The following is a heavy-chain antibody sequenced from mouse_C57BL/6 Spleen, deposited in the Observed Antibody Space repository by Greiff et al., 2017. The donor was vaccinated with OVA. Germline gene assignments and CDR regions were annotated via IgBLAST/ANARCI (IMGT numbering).Heavy chain of an antibody. J-gene: IGHJ4*01. CDR3: AREGGGSSLYYAMDY. D-gene: IGHD1-1*01. CDR1: GYSITSGYY. Sequence: EVKLVESGPGLVKPSQSLSLTCSVTGYSITSGYYWNWIRQFPGNKLEWMGYISYDGSNNYNPSLKNRISITRDTSKNQFFLKLNSVTTEDTATYYCAREGGGSSLYYAMDYWGQGTSVTVSS. V-gene: IGHV3-6*01. CDR2: ISYDGSN.